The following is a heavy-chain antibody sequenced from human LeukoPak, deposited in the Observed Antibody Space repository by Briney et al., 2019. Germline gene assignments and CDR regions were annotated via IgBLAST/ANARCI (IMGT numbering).Heavy chain of an antibody. D-gene: IGHD3-3*01. CDR3: ARVDSHPTYYDFWSGYGLMDV. Sequence: PGGSLRLSCAASGFTFSSYEMNWVRQAPGKGLEWLSYISSSGSTKYYVDSVKGRFTISRDNAKNSLYLQMNSLRAEDTAVYYCARVDSHPTYYDFWSGYGLMDVWGKGTTVTVSS. CDR2: ISSSGSTK. V-gene: IGHV3-48*03. J-gene: IGHJ6*04. CDR1: GFTFSSYE.